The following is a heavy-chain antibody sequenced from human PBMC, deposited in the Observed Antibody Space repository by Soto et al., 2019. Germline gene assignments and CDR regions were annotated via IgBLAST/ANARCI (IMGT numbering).Heavy chain of an antibody. CDR2: IWYDGSNK. CDR1: GFTFSSYG. V-gene: IGHV3-33*01. CDR3: ARALYSSSYGMDV. J-gene: IGHJ6*02. Sequence: GGSLRLSCAASGFTFSSYGMHWVRQAPGKGLEWVAVIWYDGSNKYYADSVKGRFTISRDNSKNTLYLQMNSLRAEDTAVYYCARALYSSSYGMDVWGQGTTVTVSS. D-gene: IGHD6-6*01.